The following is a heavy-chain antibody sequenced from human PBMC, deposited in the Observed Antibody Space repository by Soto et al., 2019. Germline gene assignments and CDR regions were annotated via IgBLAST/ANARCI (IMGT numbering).Heavy chain of an antibody. CDR1: GYTFTGYF. Sequence: QVQLVQSGAEVKKPGASVKVSCKASGYTFTGYFIHWVREVPGQRLEYMGWINPNTGGTDYPQKFQGRVTMTRDTSINTIFMEIKRLTADDTAVYYCAREASWAARDWFDPWGQGTLVTVSS. V-gene: IGHV1-2*02. CDR2: INPNTGGT. D-gene: IGHD2-15*01. J-gene: IGHJ5*02. CDR3: AREASWAARDWFDP.